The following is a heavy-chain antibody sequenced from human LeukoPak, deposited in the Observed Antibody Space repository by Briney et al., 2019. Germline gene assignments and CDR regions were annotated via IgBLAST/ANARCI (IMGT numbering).Heavy chain of an antibody. CDR2: ISWDGGST. CDR1: GFTFDDYA. D-gene: IGHD6-13*01. CDR3: AKEYSTHGHYYYYMDV. V-gene: IGHV3-43D*04. J-gene: IGHJ6*03. Sequence: PGGSLRLSCAASGFTFDDYAMHWVRQAPGKGLEWVSLISWDGGSTYYADSVKGRFTISRDNSKNSLYLQMNSLRAEDTALYYCAKEYSTHGHYYYYMDVWGKGTTVTVSS.